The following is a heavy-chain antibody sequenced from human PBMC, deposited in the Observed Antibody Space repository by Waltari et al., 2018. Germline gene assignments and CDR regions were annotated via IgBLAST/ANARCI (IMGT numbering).Heavy chain of an antibody. J-gene: IGHJ6*02. D-gene: IGHD3-3*01. CDR1: GFTFSSYE. CDR2: ISSSGSTI. V-gene: IGHV3-48*03. CDR3: AGNQGFLEWLLSGSDYYYYYGMDV. Sequence: EVQLVESGGGLVQPGGSLRLSCAASGFTFSSYELNWVRQAPGKGLEWFSYISSSGSTIYYADSVKGRFTISRDNAKNSLYLQMNSLRAEDTAVYYCAGNQGFLEWLLSGSDYYYYYGMDVWGQGTTVTVSS.